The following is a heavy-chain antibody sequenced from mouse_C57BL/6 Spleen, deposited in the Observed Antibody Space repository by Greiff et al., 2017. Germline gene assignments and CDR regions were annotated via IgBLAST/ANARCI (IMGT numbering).Heavy chain of an antibody. J-gene: IGHJ4*01. CDR1: GYAFSSSW. CDR3: ARSGYYGMDY. V-gene: IGHV1-82*01. Sequence: VQLQQSGPELVKPGASVKISCKASGYAFSSSWMNWVKQRPGKGLEWIGRIYPGDGDTNYNGKFKGKATLTADKSSSTAYMRLSSLTSEDSAVYFCARSGYYGMDYWGQGTSVTVSS. D-gene: IGHD3-1*01. CDR2: IYPGDGDT.